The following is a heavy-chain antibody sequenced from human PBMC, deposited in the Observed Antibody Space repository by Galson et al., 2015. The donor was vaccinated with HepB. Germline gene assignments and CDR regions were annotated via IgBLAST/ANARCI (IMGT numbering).Heavy chain of an antibody. CDR2: TYYRSRWRN. V-gene: IGHV6-1*01. CDR1: SGDSAA. J-gene: IGHJ2*01. CDR3: ARTRGHFDL. Sequence: SGDSAAWNWIRQSPSRGLEWLGRTYYRSRWRNDYAVSLKSRISINPDTSKNQFSLHLNAVTPEDTAVYYCARTRGHFDLWGRGTLVTVSS.